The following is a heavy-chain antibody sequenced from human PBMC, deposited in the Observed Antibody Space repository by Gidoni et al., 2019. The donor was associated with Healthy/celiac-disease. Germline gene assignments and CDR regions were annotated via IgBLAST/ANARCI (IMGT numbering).Heavy chain of an antibody. J-gene: IGHJ6*02. Sequence: EVQLLESGGGLVQPVGSLSLSCSASGFTFSSYAMSWVRPAPGKGLEWVSAISGSGGSTYYADSVKGRFTISRDNSKNTLYLQMNSLRAEDTAVYYCAKDRVVVVPAAHYYGMDVWGQGTTVTVSS. CDR2: ISGSGGST. CDR1: GFTFSSYA. CDR3: AKDRVVVVPAAHYYGMDV. D-gene: IGHD2-2*01. V-gene: IGHV3-23*01.